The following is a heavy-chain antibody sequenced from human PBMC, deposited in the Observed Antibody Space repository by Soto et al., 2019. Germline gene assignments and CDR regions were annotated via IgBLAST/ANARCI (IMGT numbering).Heavy chain of an antibody. D-gene: IGHD3-10*01. CDR2: IYYSGST. CDR1: GGSISSSSYY. J-gene: IGHJ4*02. V-gene: IGHV4-39*01. CDR3: ARSLWFGELYYLDY. Sequence: PSETLSLTCTVSGGSISSSSYYWGWIRQPPGKGLEWIGSIYYSGSTYYNPSLKSRVTISVDTSKNQFSLKLSSVTAADTAVYYCARSLWFGELYYLDYWGQGTLVTVSS.